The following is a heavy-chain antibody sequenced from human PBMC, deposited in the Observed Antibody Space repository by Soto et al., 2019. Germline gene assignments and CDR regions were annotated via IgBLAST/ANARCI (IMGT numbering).Heavy chain of an antibody. Sequence: QVQLVQSGAEVKKPGSSVKVSCKASGGTFSSYAISWVRQAPGQGLEWMGGLIPIFGTANSAQKFQGRVTXTXXXSXXTAYMELSSLRSEDTAVSYCAGQRLGPSHCYGMDVWGQGTTVTVSS. D-gene: IGHD6-25*01. J-gene: IGHJ6*02. CDR1: GGTFSSYA. CDR2: LIPIFGTA. CDR3: AGQRLGPSHCYGMDV. V-gene: IGHV1-69*05.